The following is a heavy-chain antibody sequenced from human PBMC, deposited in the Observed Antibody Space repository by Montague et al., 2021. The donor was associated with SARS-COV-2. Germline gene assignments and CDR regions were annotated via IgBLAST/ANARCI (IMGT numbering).Heavy chain of an antibody. CDR3: ARAFIAAAGTKSFDY. Sequence: SETLSLTCTVSGGSISSSSYFWGWIRQPPGKGLEWIGSIYYSGSTYYNPSLKSRVTISVDTSKNQFSLKLSSVTAADTAVYYCARAFIAAAGTKSFDYWGQGTLVTVSS. CDR2: IYYSGST. D-gene: IGHD6-13*01. V-gene: IGHV4-39*01. J-gene: IGHJ4*02. CDR1: GGSISSSSYF.